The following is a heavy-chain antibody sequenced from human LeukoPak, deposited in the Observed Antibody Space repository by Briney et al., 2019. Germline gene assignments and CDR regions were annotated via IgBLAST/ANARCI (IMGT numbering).Heavy chain of an antibody. V-gene: IGHV4-4*07. CDR3: ARVGGYYDPARFDP. J-gene: IGHJ5*02. CDR2: IYTSGST. CDR1: GGSISSYY. D-gene: IGHD3-22*01. Sequence: SETLSLTCAVSGGSISSYYWSWIRQPAGKGLEWIGRIYTSGSTNYNPSLKSRVTMSVDTSKNQFSLKLSSVTAADTAVYYCARVGGYYDPARFDPWGQGTLVTVSS.